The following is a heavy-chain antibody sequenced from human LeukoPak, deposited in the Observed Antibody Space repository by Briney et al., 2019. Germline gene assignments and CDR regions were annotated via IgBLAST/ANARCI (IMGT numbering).Heavy chain of an antibody. CDR1: GYTYTSYD. CDR3: ARWYYDFWSGYYTGTYYYYYMDV. J-gene: IGHJ6*03. V-gene: IGHV1-8*01. D-gene: IGHD3-3*01. Sequence: ASVKVSCKASGYTYTSYDINWVRQATGQGLEWMGWMNPNSGNTGYAQKFQGRVTMTRNTSISTAYMELSSLRSEDTAVYYCARWYYDFWSGYYTGTYYYYYMDVWGKGTTVTVSS. CDR2: MNPNSGNT.